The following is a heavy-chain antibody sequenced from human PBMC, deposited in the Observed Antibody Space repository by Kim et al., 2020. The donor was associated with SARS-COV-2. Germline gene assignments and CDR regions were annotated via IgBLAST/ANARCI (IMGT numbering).Heavy chain of an antibody. Sequence: GGSLRLSCAASGFTFSSYAMSWVRQAPGKGLEWVSVIYSGGSSTYYADSVKGRFTISRDNSKNTLYLQMNSLRAEDTAVYYCAKERGYSYGFLYYYYGMDVWGQGTTVTVSS. CDR3: AKERGYSYGFLYYYYGMDV. CDR2: IYSGGSST. J-gene: IGHJ6*02. CDR1: GFTFSSYA. D-gene: IGHD5-18*01. V-gene: IGHV3-23*03.